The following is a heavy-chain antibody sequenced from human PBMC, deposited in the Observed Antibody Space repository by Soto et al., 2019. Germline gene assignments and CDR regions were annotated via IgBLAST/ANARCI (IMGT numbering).Heavy chain of an antibody. CDR1: GYSFTSYW. CDR2: TDPSDSYT. Sequence: EVQLVQSGAEVKKPGESLRISCKGSGYSFTSYWISWLRQMPGKGLEWMGRTDPSDSYTNYSPSFQGHVTISADKSISTAYLQWSSLKASDTAMYYCAKLAMVRVVPAYGMDVWGQGTTVTVSS. CDR3: AKLAMVRVVPAYGMDV. J-gene: IGHJ6*02. V-gene: IGHV5-10-1*01. D-gene: IGHD3-10*01.